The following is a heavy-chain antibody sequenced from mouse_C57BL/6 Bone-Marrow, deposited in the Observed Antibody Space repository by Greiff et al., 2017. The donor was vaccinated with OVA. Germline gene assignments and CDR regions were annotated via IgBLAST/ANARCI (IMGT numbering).Heavy chain of an antibody. CDR3: AIPRFAY. V-gene: IGHV5-17*01. Sequence: DVKLVESGGGLVKPGGSLKLSCAASGFTFSDYGMHWVRQAPEKGLEWVAYISSGSSTIYYADTVKGRFTISRDNAKNTLFLQMTSLRSEDTAMYYCAIPRFAYWGQGTLVTVSA. J-gene: IGHJ3*01. CDR1: GFTFSDYG. CDR2: ISSGSSTI.